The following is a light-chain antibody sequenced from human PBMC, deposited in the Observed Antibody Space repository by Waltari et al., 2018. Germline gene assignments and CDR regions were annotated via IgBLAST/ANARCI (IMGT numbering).Light chain of an antibody. CDR3: CSYAVISTPVV. Sequence: QSALNQPASVSGSPGQSITFSCTGTSSDIGSYNLVSWYKQLPGKAPKLMIYEVNKRPSEFSDHVSGSRSGNTAYLAISGLQAEDEADYYCCSYAVISTPVVFGGGSKLTVL. CDR1: SSDIGSYNL. V-gene: IGLV2-23*02. J-gene: IGLJ3*02. CDR2: EVN.